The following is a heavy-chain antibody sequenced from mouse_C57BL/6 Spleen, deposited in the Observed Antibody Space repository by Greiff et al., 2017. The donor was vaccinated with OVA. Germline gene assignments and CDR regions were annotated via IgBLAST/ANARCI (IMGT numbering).Heavy chain of an antibody. D-gene: IGHD1-3*01. CDR2: IDPSDSET. CDR1: GYTFTSYW. V-gene: IGHV1-52*01. CDR3: ARGGGSSGFDY. J-gene: IGHJ2*01. Sequence: QVQLQQSGAELVRPGSSVKLSCKASGYTFTSYWMHWVKQRPIQGLEWIGNIDPSDSETHYNQKFKDKATLTVDKSSSTAYMQLSSLTSEDSAVYYCARGGGSSGFDYWGQGTTLTVSS.